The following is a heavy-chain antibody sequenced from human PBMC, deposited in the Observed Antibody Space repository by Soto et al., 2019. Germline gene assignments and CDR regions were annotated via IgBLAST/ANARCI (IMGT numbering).Heavy chain of an antibody. CDR2: ISSNGGST. CDR3: ARGGRGYEFDY. CDR1: GFTFSSYA. V-gene: IGHV3-64*01. Sequence: EVQLVDSGGGLVQPGWSLRLSCAASGFTFSSYAMHWVRQAPGKGLEYVSAISSNGGSTDYANSVKGRFTISRDNSKNTLYLQMGSLRAEDMAVYYCARGGRGYEFDYWGQGTLVTVSS. J-gene: IGHJ4*02. D-gene: IGHD5-12*01.